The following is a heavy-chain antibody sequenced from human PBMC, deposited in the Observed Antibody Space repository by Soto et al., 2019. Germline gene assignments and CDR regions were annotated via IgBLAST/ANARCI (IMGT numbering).Heavy chain of an antibody. J-gene: IGHJ4*02. CDR3: GRTYTGG. D-gene: IGHD3-10*01. V-gene: IGHV3-53*01. Sequence: GGSLRLSCAAFGLTVSSYYMSWVRQAPGKGLEWVSIIYSDGRTYYADSVKGRFTMSRDDFKNTLYLDMSGLRVDDTAVYFCGRTYTGGWGQGTLVTVSS. CDR2: IYSDGRT. CDR1: GLTVSSYY.